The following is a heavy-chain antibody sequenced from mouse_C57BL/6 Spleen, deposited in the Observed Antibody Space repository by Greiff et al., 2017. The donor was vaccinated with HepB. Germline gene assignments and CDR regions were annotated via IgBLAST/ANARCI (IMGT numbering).Heavy chain of an antibody. J-gene: IGHJ1*03. V-gene: IGHV14-2*01. CDR1: GFNIKDYY. D-gene: IGHD1-1*01. Sequence: EVQLQQSGAELVKPGASVKLSCTASGFNIKDYYMHWVKQRTEQGLEWIGRIDPEDGETKYAPKFQGKATITADTSSNTAYLQLSSLTSEDTDVYYCAGTFTTVVAHWYFDVWGTGTTVTVSS. CDR3: AGTFTTVVAHWYFDV. CDR2: IDPEDGET.